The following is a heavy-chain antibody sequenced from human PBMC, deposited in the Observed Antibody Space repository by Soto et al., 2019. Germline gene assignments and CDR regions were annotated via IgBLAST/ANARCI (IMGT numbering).Heavy chain of an antibody. J-gene: IGHJ4*02. CDR1: GFSFSSYH. CDR3: VSQVGVDS. D-gene: IGHD3-16*01. V-gene: IGHV3-30*04. CDR2: ISSHGRDK. Sequence: QVRLVESGGGVVQPGGSLRLSCAASGFSFSSYHMYWVRQAPGKGLEWVAIISSHGRDKYYADSVKGGCTISRDNSKNTVFLQVDSLSIEDTAVIYCVSQVGVDSWGQGTLVTVSS.